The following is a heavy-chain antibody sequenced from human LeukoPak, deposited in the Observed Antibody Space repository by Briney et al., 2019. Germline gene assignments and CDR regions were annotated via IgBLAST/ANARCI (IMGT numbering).Heavy chain of an antibody. CDR3: ARDYLYAFDY. V-gene: IGHV3-48*01. CDR2: ISGSGNAI. D-gene: IGHD2-2*01. Sequence: GGSLRLSCAASGFSFSSYSMNWVRQAPGKGLEWVSYISGSGNAIHYTDSVKGRFTISRDNAKNALYPQMNSLRAEDTAVYFCARDYLYAFDYWGQGTLVTVSS. CDR1: GFSFSSYS. J-gene: IGHJ4*02.